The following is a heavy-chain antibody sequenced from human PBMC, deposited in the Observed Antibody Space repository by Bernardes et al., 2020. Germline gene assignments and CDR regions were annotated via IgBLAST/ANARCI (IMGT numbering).Heavy chain of an antibody. CDR3: AKDQGLLWFRGSGDYGMDV. Sequence: GGSLRLSCAASGFTFSSYGMHWVRQAPGKGLEWVAVISYDGSNKYYADSVKGRFTISRDNSKNTLYLQMNSLRAEDTAVYYCAKDQGLLWFRGSGDYGMDVWGQGTTVTVSS. J-gene: IGHJ6*02. V-gene: IGHV3-30*18. CDR2: ISYDGSNK. D-gene: IGHD3-10*01. CDR1: GFTFSSYG.